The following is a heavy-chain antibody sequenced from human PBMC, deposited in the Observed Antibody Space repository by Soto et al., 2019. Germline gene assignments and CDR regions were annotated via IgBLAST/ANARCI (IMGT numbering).Heavy chain of an antibody. V-gene: IGHV4-31*03. CDR2: IYYSGST. CDR1: GGSISSGGYY. CDR3: ARGYPYSSSWYGYFDY. J-gene: IGHJ4*02. Sequence: QVQLQESGPGLVKPSQTLSLTCTVSGGSISSGGYYWSWIRQHPGKGLEWIGYIYYSGSTYYNPSLKSRVTISVDTSKNQFSLKLSSVTAADTAVYYCARGYPYSSSWYGYFDYWGQGTLVTVSS. D-gene: IGHD6-13*01.